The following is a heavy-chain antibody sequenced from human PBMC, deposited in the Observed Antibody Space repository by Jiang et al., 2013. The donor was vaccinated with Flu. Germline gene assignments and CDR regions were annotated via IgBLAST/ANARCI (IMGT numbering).Heavy chain of an antibody. V-gene: IGHV3-30*02. CDR1: SSYG. J-gene: IGHJ4*02. D-gene: IGHD6-13*01. Sequence: SSYGMHWVRQAPGKGLEWVAFIRYDGSNKYYADSVKGRFTISRDNSKNTLYLQMNSLRAEDTAVYYCAKAPFSSSSYLDYWGPGNAGHRLL. CDR2: IRYDGSNK. CDR3: AKAPFSSSSYLDY.